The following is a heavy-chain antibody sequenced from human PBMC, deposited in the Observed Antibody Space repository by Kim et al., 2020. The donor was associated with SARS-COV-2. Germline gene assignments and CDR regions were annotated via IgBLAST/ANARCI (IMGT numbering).Heavy chain of an antibody. Sequence: SGPTLVNPTQTLTLTCTFSGFSLSTSGVGVGWIRQPPGKALEWLALIYWDDDKRYSPSLKSRLTITKDTSKNQVVLTMTNMDPMDTATYYCARSLGYCTNGVCTSYGMDVWGQGTTVTVSS. J-gene: IGHJ6*02. V-gene: IGHV2-5*02. CDR1: GFSLSTSGVG. CDR3: ARSLGYCTNGVCTSYGMDV. D-gene: IGHD2-8*01. CDR2: IYWDDDK.